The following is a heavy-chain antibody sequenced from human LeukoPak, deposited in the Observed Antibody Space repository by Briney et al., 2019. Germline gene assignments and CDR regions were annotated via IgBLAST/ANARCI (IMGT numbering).Heavy chain of an antibody. D-gene: IGHD4-17*01. CDR2: ISKSDDRT. J-gene: IGHJ4*02. CDR3: AKDPFTFDGDYGDT. Sequence: GGSLRLSCVASGLTLSDYDMMWVRQRPGKGLEWVSSISKSDDRTYYADSVKGRFAISRDKSKSTVYLQMSSLRVDDTAVYYCAKDPFTFDGDYGDTWGQGTLVTVSS. V-gene: IGHV3-23*01. CDR1: GLTLSDYD.